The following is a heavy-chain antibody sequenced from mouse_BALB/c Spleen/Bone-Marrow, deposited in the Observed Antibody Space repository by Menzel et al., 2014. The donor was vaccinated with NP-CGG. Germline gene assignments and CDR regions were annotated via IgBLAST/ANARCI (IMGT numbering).Heavy chain of an antibody. CDR3: AGSRGNYWYFDV. J-gene: IGHJ1*01. CDR2: INPNNGGT. V-gene: IGHV1-18*01. Sequence: EVQLVESGPELVKPGASVKISCKTSGYTFTEYTMHWVKQSHGKSLEWIGGINPNNGGTVYNQKFEDKATLTVDKSSSTAYMEFRSLTSEDSAIYYWAGSRGNYWYFDVWGAGTTVTVSS. D-gene: IGHD2-1*01. CDR1: GYTFTEYT.